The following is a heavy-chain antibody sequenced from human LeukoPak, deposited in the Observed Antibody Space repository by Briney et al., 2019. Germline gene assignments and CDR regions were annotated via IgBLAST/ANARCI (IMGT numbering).Heavy chain of an antibody. D-gene: IGHD2-21*02. V-gene: IGHV3-21*01. CDR2: ISSGTSYI. J-gene: IGHJ3*02. CDR1: GFTFSSYS. Sequence: GGSLRLSCAASGFTFSSYSMNWVRQAPGKGLESVSSISSGTSYIYYADSVKGRFTISRDNAKNSLYLQMNSLRAEDTAVYYCARDQVVTDDAFDIWGQGTMVTVSS. CDR3: ARDQVVTDDAFDI.